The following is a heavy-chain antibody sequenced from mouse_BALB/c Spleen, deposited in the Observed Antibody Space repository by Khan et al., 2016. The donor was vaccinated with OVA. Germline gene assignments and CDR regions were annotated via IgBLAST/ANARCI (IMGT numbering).Heavy chain of an antibody. V-gene: IGHV5-4*02. Sequence: EVELVESGGGLVKPGGSLKLSCAASGFTFSDYYMYWVRQTPEKRLEWVATISDGGSYTYYPDSVKGRFTIFRNNGRKNLYLQMSSLKSEDTAMYYCASDGNYEYYAIDDWDQGTSVTVSS. CDR1: GFTFSDYY. J-gene: IGHJ4*01. CDR2: ISDGGSYT. CDR3: ASDGNYEYYAIDD. D-gene: IGHD2-1*01.